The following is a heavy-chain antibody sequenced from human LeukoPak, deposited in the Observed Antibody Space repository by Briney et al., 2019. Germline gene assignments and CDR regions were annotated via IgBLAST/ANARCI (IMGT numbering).Heavy chain of an antibody. CDR3: ARDGGRLTGLNRATPRPIDY. D-gene: IGHD3-9*01. CDR2: ISYDGSNK. CDR1: GFTFSSYA. J-gene: IGHJ4*02. V-gene: IGHV3-30-3*01. Sequence: PGGSLRLSCAASGFTFSSYAMHWVRQAPAKGLEWVAVISYDGSNKYYADSVKGRFTISRDNSKNTLYLQMNSLRAEDTAVYYCARDGGRLTGLNRATPRPIDYWGQGTLVTVSS.